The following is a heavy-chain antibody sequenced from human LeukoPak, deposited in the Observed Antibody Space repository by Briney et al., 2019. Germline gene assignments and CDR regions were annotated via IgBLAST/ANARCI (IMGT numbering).Heavy chain of an antibody. V-gene: IGHV4-61*02. J-gene: IGHJ5*02. CDR1: SGSISSGSYY. Sequence: SETLSLTCTVSSGSISSGSYYWSWIRQPAGKGLEWIGRIYTSGSTNYNPSLKSRVTISVDTSKNQFSLKLSSVTAADTAVYYCARVGEHCSGGSCYRNWFDPWGQGTLVTVSS. D-gene: IGHD2-15*01. CDR3: ARVGEHCSGGSCYRNWFDP. CDR2: IYTSGST.